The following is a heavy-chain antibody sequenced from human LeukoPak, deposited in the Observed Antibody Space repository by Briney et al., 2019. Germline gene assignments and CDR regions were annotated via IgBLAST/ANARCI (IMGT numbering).Heavy chain of an antibody. CDR2: ISGSGTTT. CDR3: VKNWGTVTTDY. J-gene: IGHJ4*02. Sequence: PGGSLRLSCAASGFTFSTHTMHWVRQAPGKGLEYVSGISGSGTTTYYADSVKGRFTISRDNTKDTPYLQMNSLRTEDTAVYYCVKNWGTVTTDYWGQGTLVTVSS. V-gene: IGHV3-64D*06. D-gene: IGHD4-17*01. CDR1: GFTFSTHT.